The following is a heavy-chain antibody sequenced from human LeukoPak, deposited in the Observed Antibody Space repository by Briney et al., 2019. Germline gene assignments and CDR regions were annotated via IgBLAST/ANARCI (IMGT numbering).Heavy chain of an antibody. D-gene: IGHD6-19*01. CDR3: ARTSGGWYDY. CDR1: GYTFTGYY. J-gene: IGHJ4*02. Sequence: ASVKVSCKASGYTFTGYYMHWVRQAPGQGLEWMGWINPNSGGTNYAQKFQGRVTMTRDTSISTDYMELSRLRADATAVYYWARTSGGWYDYWGQGTLVTVSS. V-gene: IGHV1-2*02. CDR2: INPNSGGT.